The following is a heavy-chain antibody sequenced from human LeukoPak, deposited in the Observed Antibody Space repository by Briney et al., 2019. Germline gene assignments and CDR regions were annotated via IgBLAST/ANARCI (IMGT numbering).Heavy chain of an antibody. CDR3: ARHCTNGVCYTDFDY. D-gene: IGHD2-8*01. CDR2: IYYSGST. J-gene: IGHJ4*02. V-gene: IGHV4-39*01. CDR1: GGSISSSSYY. Sequence: KPSETLSLTCTVSGGSISSSSYYWGWIRQPPGKGLEWIGSIYYSGSTYYNPSLKSRVTISVDTSKNQFSLKLNSVTAADTAVYYCARHCTNGVCYTDFDYWGQGTLVTVSS.